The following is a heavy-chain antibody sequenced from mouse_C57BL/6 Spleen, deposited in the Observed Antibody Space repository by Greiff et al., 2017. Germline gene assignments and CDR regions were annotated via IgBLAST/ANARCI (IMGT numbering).Heavy chain of an antibody. V-gene: IGHV8-12*01. CDR2: IYWDDDK. Sequence: QVQLKESGPGILQSSPTLSLTCSFSGFSLSTSGMGVSWIRQPSGKGLEWLAHIYWDDDKRYNPSLKSRLTISKDTSRNQVFLKITSVDTADTATYYCASDGYYVAWFANWGQGTLVTVSA. CDR1: GFSLSTSGMG. CDR3: ASDGYYVAWFAN. D-gene: IGHD2-3*01. J-gene: IGHJ3*01.